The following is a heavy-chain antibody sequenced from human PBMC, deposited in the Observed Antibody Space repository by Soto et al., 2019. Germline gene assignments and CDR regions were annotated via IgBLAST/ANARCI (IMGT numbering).Heavy chain of an antibody. CDR3: ARERGGNGLFDS. D-gene: IGHD2-8*01. V-gene: IGHV4-30-2*01. Sequence: SETLSLTCTVSGGSISNAACTWSLKRPPPGKGLKWFGYYSPSGMPFYNPSLRSRVTMPIDRSNEQFSLNLKSVTDADTAVYYRARERGGNGLFDSLGQGTLVTVSS. J-gene: IGHJ4*02. CDR2: YSPSGMP. CDR1: GGSISNAACT.